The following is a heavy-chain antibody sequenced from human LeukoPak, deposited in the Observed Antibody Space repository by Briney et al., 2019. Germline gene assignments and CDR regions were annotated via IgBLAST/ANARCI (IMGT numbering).Heavy chain of an antibody. J-gene: IGHJ4*02. Sequence: PGGSLRLSCAASGFTFSVYEMSWVRQAPGKGLEWVSYISRSGTDIYYADSVKGRFTTSRDNAKHSLYLQMNSLRAEDTAVYYCARLPSGTYSDYFDYWGQGTLVTVS. V-gene: IGHV3-48*03. CDR2: ISRSGTDI. CDR3: ARLPSGTYSDYFDY. CDR1: GFTFSVYE. D-gene: IGHD1-26*01.